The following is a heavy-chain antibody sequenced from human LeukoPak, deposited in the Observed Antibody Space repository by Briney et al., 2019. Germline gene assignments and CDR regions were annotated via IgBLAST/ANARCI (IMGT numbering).Heavy chain of an antibody. J-gene: IGHJ4*02. D-gene: IGHD6-13*01. CDR1: GFTFSSYG. CDR2: IWYDGSNK. V-gene: IGHV3-33*01. Sequence: PGGSLRLSCAASGFTFSSYGMHWVRQAPGKGLEWVAVIWYDGSNKYYADSVKGRFTISRDNSKNTLYLQMNSLRAEDTAVYYCARVVTSSSWGYFDYWGQGTLVTVSS. CDR3: ARVVTSSSWGYFDY.